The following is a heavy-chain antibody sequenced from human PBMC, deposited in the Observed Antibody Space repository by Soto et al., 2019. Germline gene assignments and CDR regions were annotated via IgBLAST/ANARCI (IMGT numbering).Heavy chain of an antibody. Sequence: GASVKVSCKASGGTFSSYAISWVRQASGQGLEWMGGIIPIFGTANYAQKFQGRVTITADESTSTAYMELSSLRSEDTAVYYCARDLGYYGSGSYYKGYYGMDVWGQGTTVTVSS. CDR3: ARDLGYYGSGSYYKGYYGMDV. CDR2: IIPIFGTA. V-gene: IGHV1-69*13. CDR1: GGTFSSYA. J-gene: IGHJ6*02. D-gene: IGHD3-10*01.